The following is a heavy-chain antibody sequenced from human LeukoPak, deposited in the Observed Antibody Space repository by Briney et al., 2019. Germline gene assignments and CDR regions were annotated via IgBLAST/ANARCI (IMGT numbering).Heavy chain of an antibody. Sequence: PGGSLRLSCAASGFTFSSYWMHRVRQVPGKGLVWVSRINPDGSSTTYADSVKGRFTISRDNAKNTLYLQMNSLRAEDTAVYYCARSSSSWYPLDCWGQGTLVTVSS. V-gene: IGHV3-74*01. CDR2: INPDGSST. CDR3: ARSSSSWYPLDC. CDR1: GFTFSSYW. J-gene: IGHJ4*02. D-gene: IGHD2-2*01.